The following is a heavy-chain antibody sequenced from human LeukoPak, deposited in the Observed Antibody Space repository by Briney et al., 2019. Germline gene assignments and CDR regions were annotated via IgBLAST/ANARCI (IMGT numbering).Heavy chain of an antibody. CDR1: GGTFSSYA. CDR3: AREGFNWNYCWDV. J-gene: IGHJ6*04. Sequence: SVKVSCKASGGTFSSYAISWVRQAPGQGLEWMGRIIPIFGTANYAQKFQGRVTITTDEYTSTAYMELSSLRSEDTAVYYCAREGFNWNYCWDVWGKGTTVTVSS. V-gene: IGHV1-69*05. CDR2: IIPIFGTA. D-gene: IGHD1-20*01.